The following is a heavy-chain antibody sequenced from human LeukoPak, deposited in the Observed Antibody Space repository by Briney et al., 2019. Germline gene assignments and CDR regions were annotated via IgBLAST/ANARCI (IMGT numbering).Heavy chain of an antibody. Sequence: GASVKASCKVSGYTLTELSMHWVRQAPGKGLEWRGGFDPEDGETIYAQKFQGRVTMTEDTSTDTAYMELGSLRSEDTAVYYCATDLYSGSYYLNYWGQGTLVTVSS. J-gene: IGHJ4*02. V-gene: IGHV1-24*01. CDR3: ATDLYSGSYYLNY. D-gene: IGHD1-26*01. CDR2: FDPEDGET. CDR1: GYTLTELS.